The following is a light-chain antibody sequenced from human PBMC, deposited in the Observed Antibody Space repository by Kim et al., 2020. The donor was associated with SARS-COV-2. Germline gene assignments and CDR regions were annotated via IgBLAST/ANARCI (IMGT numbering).Light chain of an antibody. J-gene: IGLJ2*01. CDR3: QVWDSSVV. V-gene: IGLV3-9*01. CDR2: RDS. Sequence: SYELTQPLSVSVALGQTARITCGGNNIGSKNVHWYQQKPGQAPVLVIHRDSNRPSGIPERFSGSNSGNTATLTISRAQAGDEADYYCQVWDSSVVFGGGTQLTVL. CDR1: NIGSKN.